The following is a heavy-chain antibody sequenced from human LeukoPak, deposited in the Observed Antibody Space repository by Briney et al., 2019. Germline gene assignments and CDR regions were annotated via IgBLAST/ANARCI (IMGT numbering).Heavy chain of an antibody. Sequence: WASVKVSCKASGGTFSSYAISWVRQAPGQGLEWMGGIIPIFGTANYAQKFQGRVTITADESTSTAYMELSSLRSEDTAVYYCATRVVPAATKTASYYYYYMDVWGKGTTVTISS. V-gene: IGHV1-69*13. CDR1: GGTFSSYA. J-gene: IGHJ6*03. D-gene: IGHD2-2*01. CDR3: ATRVVPAATKTASYYYYYMDV. CDR2: IIPIFGTA.